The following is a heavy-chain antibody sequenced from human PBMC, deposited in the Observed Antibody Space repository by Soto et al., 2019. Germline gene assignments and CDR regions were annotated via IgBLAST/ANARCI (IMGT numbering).Heavy chain of an antibody. V-gene: IGHV4-31*03. CDR3: ARDSDTAMVTGAFDI. Sequence: SETLSLTCTVSGGSISSGGYYWSWIRQHPGKGLEWIGYIYYSGSTYYNPSLKSRVTISVDTSKNQFSLKLSSVTAADTAVYYRARDSDTAMVTGAFDIWGQGTMVTVSS. CDR1: GGSISSGGYY. J-gene: IGHJ3*02. D-gene: IGHD5-18*01. CDR2: IYYSGST.